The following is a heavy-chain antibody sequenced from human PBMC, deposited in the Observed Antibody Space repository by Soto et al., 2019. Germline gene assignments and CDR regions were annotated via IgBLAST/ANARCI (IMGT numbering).Heavy chain of an antibody. CDR1: GFTFSSYI. CDR2: ISSSSSTI. D-gene: IGHD5-12*01. J-gene: IGHJ4*02. Sequence: PGGSLRLSCAASGFTFSSYIMNWVRQAPGKGLEWVSYISSSSSTIYYADSVKGRFTISRDNAKNSLYLQMNSLRDEDTAVYYCASTSQRGYSGYDLYYFDYWGQGTLVTVSS. V-gene: IGHV3-48*02. CDR3: ASTSQRGYSGYDLYYFDY.